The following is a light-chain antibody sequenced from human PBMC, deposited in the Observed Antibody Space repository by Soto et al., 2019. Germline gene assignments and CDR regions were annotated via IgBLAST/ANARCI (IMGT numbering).Light chain of an antibody. CDR1: QSVGRN. CDR2: GTS. J-gene: IGKJ2*01. V-gene: IGKV3-15*01. Sequence: EIVMTQSPVALSVSPGESAALSCRASQSVGRNFAWYQQRPGQAPRVLIYGTSTRATGVPARFSGSGSGTDFTLTISSLQSEDCAVYHCQQYNKWPYTFGQGTRLEIK. CDR3: QQYNKWPYT.